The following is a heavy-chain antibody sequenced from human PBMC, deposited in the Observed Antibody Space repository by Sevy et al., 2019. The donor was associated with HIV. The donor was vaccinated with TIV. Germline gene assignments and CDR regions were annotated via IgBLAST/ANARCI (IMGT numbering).Heavy chain of an antibody. CDR3: ARMGDYVDTSGYYPLKY. CDR2: INPKTGGT. D-gene: IGHD3-22*01. CDR1: GYTFTGYY. V-gene: IGHV1-2*02. Sequence: ASVKVSCKASGYTFTGYYVHWLRQAPGQGLEWMGWINPKTGGTYFAKKFQDRVTMTTGTSITTDYLELSGLRFDDTAVYYCARMGDYVDTSGYYPLKYWGQGTLVTVSS. J-gene: IGHJ4*02.